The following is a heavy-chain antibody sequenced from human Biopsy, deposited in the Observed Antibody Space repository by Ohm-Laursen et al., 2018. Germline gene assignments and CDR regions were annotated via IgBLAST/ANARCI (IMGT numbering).Heavy chain of an antibody. J-gene: IGHJ6*02. V-gene: IGHV3-30*18. D-gene: IGHD3-10*01. CDR2: ISYDGSNK. CDR1: GFTFSSFG. Sequence: SLRLSCAATGFTFSSFGVHWVRQAPGKGLESVAVISYDGSNKYEADSVKGRFTISRDNSKNTMSLQMNSLRTEDTAVYYCAKDLVVRGVGDHGMDVWGQGTTVTVSS. CDR3: AKDLVVRGVGDHGMDV.